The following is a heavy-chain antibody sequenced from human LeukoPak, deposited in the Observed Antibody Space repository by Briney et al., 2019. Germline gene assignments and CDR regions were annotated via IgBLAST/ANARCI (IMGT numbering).Heavy chain of an antibody. D-gene: IGHD3-22*01. Sequence: PSETLSLTCTVSGGSISSGGYYWSWIRQHPGKGLEWIGYIYYSGSTYYNPSLKGRVTISVDTSKNQFSLKLSSVTAADTAVYYCARFYYDSSGYDYWGQGTLVTVSS. CDR2: IYYSGST. CDR3: ARFYYDSSGYDY. V-gene: IGHV4-31*03. CDR1: GGSISSGGYY. J-gene: IGHJ4*02.